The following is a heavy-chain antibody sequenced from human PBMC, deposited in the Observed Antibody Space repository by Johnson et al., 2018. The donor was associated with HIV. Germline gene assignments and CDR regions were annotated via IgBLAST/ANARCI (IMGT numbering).Heavy chain of an antibody. V-gene: IGHV3-33*03. Sequence: QMQLVESGGGVVQPGRSLRLSCAASGFTFSSYGMHWVRQAPGKGLDCVAFIWYDGSKTYYGDSVKGRFTISRDNAKNSLYLQMNSLRAEDTAVYYCARFPPGGNYYFDIWGQGTMVTVSS. CDR2: IWYDGSKT. CDR3: ARFPPGGNYYFDI. J-gene: IGHJ3*02. D-gene: IGHD1-26*01. CDR1: GFTFSSYG.